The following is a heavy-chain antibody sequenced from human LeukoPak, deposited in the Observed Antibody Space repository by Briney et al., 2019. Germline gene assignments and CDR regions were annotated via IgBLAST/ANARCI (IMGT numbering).Heavy chain of an antibody. D-gene: IGHD3-16*01. V-gene: IGHV1-69*04. CDR3: ARDLGLLPRSDGMDV. CDR1: GGTFSSYA. J-gene: IGHJ6*02. CDR2: IIPILGIA. Sequence: SVKVSCRASGGTFSSYAISWVRQAPGQGLEWMGRIIPILGIANYAQKFQGRVTITADKSTSTAYMELSSLRSEDAAVYYCARDLGLLPRSDGMDVWGQGTTVTVSS.